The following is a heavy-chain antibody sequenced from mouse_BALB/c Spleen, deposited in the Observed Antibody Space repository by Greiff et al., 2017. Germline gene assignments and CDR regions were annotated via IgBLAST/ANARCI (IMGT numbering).Heavy chain of an antibody. V-gene: IGHV1-15*01. D-gene: IGHD3-1*01. Sequence: VRLQQSGAEPVRPGASVTLSCKASGYTFTDYEMHWVKQTPVHGLEWIGAIDPETGGTAYNQKFKGKATLTADKSSSTAYMELRSLTSEDSAVYYCTRQLGLRRAWFAYWGQGTLVTVSA. CDR1: GYTFTDYE. J-gene: IGHJ3*01. CDR3: TRQLGLRRAWFAY. CDR2: IDPETGGT.